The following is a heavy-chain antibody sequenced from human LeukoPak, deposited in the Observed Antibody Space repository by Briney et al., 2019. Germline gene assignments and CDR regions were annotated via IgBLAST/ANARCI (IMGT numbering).Heavy chain of an antibody. CDR3: ARFSSIAAAFDY. CDR1: GGSISSSSYF. V-gene: IGHV4-39*07. J-gene: IGHJ4*02. D-gene: IGHD6-13*01. Sequence: SETLSLTCSVSGGSISSSSYFWGWIRQPPGKGPEWIGSIYYSGSTYYNPSPKSRVTISVDTSKNQFSLNLSSVTAADTAVYYCARFSSIAAAFDYWGLGTLVTVSS. CDR2: IYYSGST.